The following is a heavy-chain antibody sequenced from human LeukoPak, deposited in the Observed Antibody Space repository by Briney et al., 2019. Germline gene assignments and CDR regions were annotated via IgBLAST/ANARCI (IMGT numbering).Heavy chain of an antibody. Sequence: SETLSLTCAVYGGSFSGYYWSWIRQPPGKGLEWIGEINHSGSTNYNPSLKSRVTISVDTSKNQFSLKLSSVTAADTAVYYCARLSGDIVVVPAAIPYYFDYWGQGTLVTVSS. D-gene: IGHD2-2*01. CDR1: GGSFSGYY. V-gene: IGHV4-34*01. CDR3: ARLSGDIVVVPAAIPYYFDY. CDR2: INHSGST. J-gene: IGHJ4*02.